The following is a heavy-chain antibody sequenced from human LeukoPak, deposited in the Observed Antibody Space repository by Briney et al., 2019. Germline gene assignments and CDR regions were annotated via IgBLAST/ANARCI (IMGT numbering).Heavy chain of an antibody. CDR2: INHSGST. CDR1: GGSFSGYY. D-gene: IGHD5-24*01. V-gene: IGHV4-34*01. J-gene: IGHJ4*02. Sequence: PSETLSLTCAVYGGSFSGYYWSWIRQPPGKGLEWIGEINHSGSTNYNPSLKSRVTISVDTSKNQFSLKLSSVTAADTAVYYCAGLDGYNYQSVDYWGQGTLVTVSS. CDR3: AGLDGYNYQSVDY.